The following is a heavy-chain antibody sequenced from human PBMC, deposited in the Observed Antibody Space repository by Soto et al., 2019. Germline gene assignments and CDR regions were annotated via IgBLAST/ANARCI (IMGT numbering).Heavy chain of an antibody. D-gene: IGHD3-22*01. CDR1: CGSISSGDCY. J-gene: IGHJ6*02. Sequence: PSETLSLTCPVSCGSISSGDCYWSFILQPPLKALEWIGYIYYSGSTYYNPSLKSRVTISVDTSKNQFSLKLSSVTAADTAVYYCARGGYDSSGYSYYYYYYGMDVWGQGTTVTVSS. CDR2: IYYSGST. V-gene: IGHV4-30-4*01. CDR3: ARGGYDSSGYSYYYYYYGMDV.